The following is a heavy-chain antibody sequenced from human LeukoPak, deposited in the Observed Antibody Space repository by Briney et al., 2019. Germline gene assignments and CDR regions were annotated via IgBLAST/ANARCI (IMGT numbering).Heavy chain of an antibody. Sequence: GALRLSCAASGFTFRSYSMNWVRQAPGKGLEWVSSISSSSSYIYYADSVKGRFTISRDNAKNSLYLQMNSLRAEDTAVYYCATNYDILTGFPYYFDYWGQGTLVTVSS. J-gene: IGHJ4*02. CDR3: ATNYDILTGFPYYFDY. D-gene: IGHD3-9*01. V-gene: IGHV3-21*01. CDR1: GFTFRSYS. CDR2: ISSSSSYI.